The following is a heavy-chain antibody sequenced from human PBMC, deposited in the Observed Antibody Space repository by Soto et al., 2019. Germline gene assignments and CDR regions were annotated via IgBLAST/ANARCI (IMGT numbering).Heavy chain of an antibody. V-gene: IGHV1-69*01. Sequence: QVPLVQSGAEVTKPGSSVTVSCKASGGTFSSYAIHWVRQAPGQGLEWMGGIIPMYGPAKYAQRFQGRVTITADESTTTVYMELTSLTSQDTAVYYCARATSMVRGVIDNGFDPWGHGTLVTVSS. J-gene: IGHJ5*02. CDR2: IIPMYGPA. CDR1: GGTFSSYA. D-gene: IGHD3-10*01. CDR3: ARATSMVRGVIDNGFDP.